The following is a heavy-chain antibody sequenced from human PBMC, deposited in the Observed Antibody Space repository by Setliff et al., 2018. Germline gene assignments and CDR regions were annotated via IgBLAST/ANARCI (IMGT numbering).Heavy chain of an antibody. Sequence: ASVKVSCKASGYTFSNFGFSWVRQAPGQGLEWMGWISAYNGNTNYAREFQGRVTMTIDTPTSTAYMELRSLRSDDTAVYYCVREGVDSRSSTDYRYYMDVWGKGTTVTVSS. CDR2: ISAYNGNT. D-gene: IGHD3-22*01. J-gene: IGHJ6*03. CDR3: VREGVDSRSSTDYRYYMDV. CDR1: GYTFSNFG. V-gene: IGHV1-18*01.